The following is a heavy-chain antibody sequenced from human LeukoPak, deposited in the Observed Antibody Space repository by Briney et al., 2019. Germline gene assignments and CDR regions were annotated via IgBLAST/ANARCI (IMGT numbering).Heavy chain of an antibody. CDR3: AREMDVLRFLEWFGPDAFDI. CDR1: GFTFSDYY. V-gene: IGHV3-11*04. Sequence: PGGSLRLSCAASGFTFSDYYMSWIRQAPGKGLEWVSYISSSGSTIYYADSVKGRFTISRDNAKNSLYLQMNSLRAEDTAVYYCAREMDVLRFLEWFGPDAFDIWGQGTMVTVSS. CDR2: ISSSGSTI. D-gene: IGHD3-3*01. J-gene: IGHJ3*02.